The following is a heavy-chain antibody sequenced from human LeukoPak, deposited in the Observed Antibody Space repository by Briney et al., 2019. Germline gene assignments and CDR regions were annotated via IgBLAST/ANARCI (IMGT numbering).Heavy chain of an antibody. V-gene: IGHV3-48*01. CDR2: ISTSSSTV. J-gene: IGHJ4*02. CDR1: GFTFSSYT. D-gene: IGHD6-13*01. CDR3: AREKAPGIEDY. Sequence: GGSLRLSCAASGFTFSSYTMNWVRQAPGKGPEWVSYISTSSSTVYHADSVKGRFTISRDNAKNSLYLQMNSLRAEDTAVYYCAREKAPGIEDYWGQGTLVTVSS.